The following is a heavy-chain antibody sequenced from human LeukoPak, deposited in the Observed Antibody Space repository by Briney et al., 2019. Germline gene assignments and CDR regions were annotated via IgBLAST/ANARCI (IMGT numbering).Heavy chain of an antibody. CDR3: ARDGNYDILTGCPANI. J-gene: IGHJ3*02. D-gene: IGHD3-9*01. Sequence: ASVKVSCKASGYTFTSYYMHWVRRAPGQGLEWMGIINPSGGSTSYAQKFQGRVTMTRDTSTSTVYMELSSLRSEDTAVYYCARDGNYDILTGCPANIWGQGTMVTVSS. V-gene: IGHV1-46*01. CDR2: INPSGGST. CDR1: GYTFTSYY.